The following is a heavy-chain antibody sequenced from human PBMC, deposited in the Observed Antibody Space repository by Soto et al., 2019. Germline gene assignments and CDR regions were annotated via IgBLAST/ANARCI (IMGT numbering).Heavy chain of an antibody. D-gene: IGHD6-6*01. CDR3: AKRSSSSTFDY. Sequence: GSLRLSCAASGFTFSSYAMSWVRQAPGKGLEWVSVISGSDDSTYYADSVKGRFTISRDNSKNTLYLQMNSPRAEDTAVYYCAKRSSSSTFDYWGQGTLVTVSS. CDR2: ISGSDDST. V-gene: IGHV3-23*01. J-gene: IGHJ4*02. CDR1: GFTFSSYA.